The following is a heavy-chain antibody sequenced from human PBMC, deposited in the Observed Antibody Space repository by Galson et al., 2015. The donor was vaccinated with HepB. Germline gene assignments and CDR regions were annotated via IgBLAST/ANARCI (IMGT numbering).Heavy chain of an antibody. D-gene: IGHD2-21*01. CDR3: ARGGRDCGGDCYFHPFDY. CDR1: GYTFTRYY. Sequence: SVKVSCKASGYTFTRYYLHWVRQAPGQGLEWMGIINPSGGTTTYAQKFQGRVTMTRDTSTSTVYMELSSLRSEDTAVYYCARGGRDCGGDCYFHPFDYWGQGTLVTVSS. V-gene: IGHV1-46*03. CDR2: INPSGGTT. J-gene: IGHJ4*02.